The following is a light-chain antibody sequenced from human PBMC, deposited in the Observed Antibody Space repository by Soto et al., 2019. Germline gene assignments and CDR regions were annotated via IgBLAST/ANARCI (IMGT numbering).Light chain of an antibody. CDR2: AAS. J-gene: IGKJ3*01. Sequence: DIQLTQSPSFLSASVGDRVTITCRASQGISSYLAWYQQKPGKAPKLPIYAASTLQSGVSSRFSGSGSGTEFTLTISSLQPEDFATYYCQQLNSYPLTFGPGTKVDIK. V-gene: IGKV1-9*01. CDR3: QQLNSYPLT. CDR1: QGISSY.